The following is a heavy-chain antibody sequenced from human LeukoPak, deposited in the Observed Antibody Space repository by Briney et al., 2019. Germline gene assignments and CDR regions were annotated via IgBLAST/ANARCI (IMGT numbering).Heavy chain of an antibody. CDR3: ARGRVVVAAYRYYFDY. CDR1: AVSICGYN. V-gene: IGHV4-34*01. J-gene: IGHJ4*02. Sequence: SETLSLTSAVYAVSICGYNWSWHRQRPGKGREWMGETNHSGSTNYNPSLKSRVTISVDTSKNQFSLKLSSVSAADRAVYYCARGRVVVAAYRYYFDYWGQGTLVSVSS. D-gene: IGHD2-15*01. CDR2: TNHSGST.